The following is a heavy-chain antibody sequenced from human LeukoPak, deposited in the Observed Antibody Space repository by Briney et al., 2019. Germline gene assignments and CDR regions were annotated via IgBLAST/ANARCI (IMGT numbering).Heavy chain of an antibody. Sequence: SETLSPTCGVFGASVPTTNSWSCISQPPGKGLERIGEVHLDGRTNFNPSLKSRLTMSVDLSENHVSLKLTSVTAADTAVYYCAREGGFYRPLDYSGQGTLVTVPS. CDR1: GASVPTTNS. CDR3: AREGGFYRPLDY. J-gene: IGHJ4*02. CDR2: VHLDGRT. D-gene: IGHD6-25*01. V-gene: IGHV4-4*02.